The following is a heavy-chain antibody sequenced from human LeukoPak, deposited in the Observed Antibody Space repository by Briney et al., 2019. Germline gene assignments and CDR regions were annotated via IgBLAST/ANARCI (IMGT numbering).Heavy chain of an antibody. CDR3: ARGDLLAY. V-gene: IGHV3-7*01. CDR1: GFTFTSYY. J-gene: IGHJ4*02. Sequence: GRSLRLSCAASGFTFTSYYMTWARQAPGRGLEWVANIKQDGGEKFYVDSVKGRFTISRDNAKNSLDLQMNSLRPEDTAVYYCARGDLLAYWGQGTLVTVSS. CDR2: IKQDGGEK. D-gene: IGHD2-21*02.